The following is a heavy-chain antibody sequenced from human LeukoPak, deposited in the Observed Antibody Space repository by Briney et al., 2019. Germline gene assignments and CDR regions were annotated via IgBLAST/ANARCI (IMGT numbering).Heavy chain of an antibody. J-gene: IGHJ4*02. CDR3: ARDPDCSGGRCSERGLDY. CDR2: ISSSGRST. Sequence: GGSLRLSCAASGFTLSDYEMNWTRQAPGKGLEWVAYISSSGRSTYYADSVKGRFTISRDNTKNSLCLQMDSLRAEDTAVYYCARDPDCSGGRCSERGLDYWGQGTLVTVSS. CDR1: GFTLSDYE. V-gene: IGHV3-48*03. D-gene: IGHD2-15*01.